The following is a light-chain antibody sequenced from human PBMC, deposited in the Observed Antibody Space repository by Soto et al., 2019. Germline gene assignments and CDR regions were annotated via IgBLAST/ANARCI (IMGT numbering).Light chain of an antibody. J-gene: IGKJ1*01. CDR2: DAS. CDR3: QQYHSYSPWT. V-gene: IGKV1-5*01. CDR1: QSISSW. Sequence: DIQMTQSPSTLSASVGDRVTITCRASQSISSWLAWYQQKPGKAPKLLIFDASSLESGVPSRFSGSGSGTEFTLTISSLQPDDIATYYCQQYHSYSPWTFGQGTKGEIK.